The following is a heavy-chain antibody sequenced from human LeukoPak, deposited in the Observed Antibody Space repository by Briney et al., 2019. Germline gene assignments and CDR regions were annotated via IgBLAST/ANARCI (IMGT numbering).Heavy chain of an antibody. J-gene: IGHJ4*02. V-gene: IGHV3-15*04. D-gene: IGHD3-16*01. CDR3: TRDEGDDYFDN. CDR2: IESKTDSGTT. CDR1: GFPFSDAW. Sequence: GGSLRLACAASGFPFSDAWMSWVRQAPGKGLEWVCRIESKTDSGTTEYAAPVKGRFTISRDASKNTLYLQVNSIKTEDTAVYYCTRDEGDDYFDNWGQGTLVTVSS.